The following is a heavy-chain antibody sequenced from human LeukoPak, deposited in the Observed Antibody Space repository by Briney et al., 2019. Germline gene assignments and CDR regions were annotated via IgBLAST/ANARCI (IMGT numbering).Heavy chain of an antibody. V-gene: IGHV3-53*01. CDR3: ARSTVVTGRYYYYYMDV. Sequence: GGSLRLSCAASGFTVSSNYMSWVRQAPGKGLEWVSVINSGGSTYYADSVKGRFTISRDNSRNTLYLQMNSLRAEDTAVYYCARSTVVTGRYYYYYMDVWGKGTTVSVSS. J-gene: IGHJ6*03. CDR2: INSGGST. D-gene: IGHD4-23*01. CDR1: GFTVSSNY.